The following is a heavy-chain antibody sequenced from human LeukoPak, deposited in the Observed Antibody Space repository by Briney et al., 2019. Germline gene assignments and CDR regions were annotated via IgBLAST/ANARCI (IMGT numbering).Heavy chain of an antibody. V-gene: IGHV1-18*01. CDR3: ARAPRGQLVPQTLDY. CDR2: ISAYNGNT. D-gene: IGHD6-6*01. Sequence: ASVKVTCKASGYTFTSYGISWVRQAPGQGLEWMGWISAYNGNTNYAQKLQGRVTMTTDTSTSTAYMELRSLRSDDTAVYYCARAPRGQLVPQTLDYWGQGTQVTVSS. J-gene: IGHJ4*02. CDR1: GYTFTSYG.